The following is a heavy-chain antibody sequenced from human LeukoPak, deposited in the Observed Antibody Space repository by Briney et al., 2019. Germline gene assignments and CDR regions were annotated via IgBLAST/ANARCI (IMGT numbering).Heavy chain of an antibody. CDR2: INPGGDNT. CDR3: ARESIAAAGSFDP. J-gene: IGHJ5*02. CDR1: GYTFTNYY. D-gene: IGHD6-13*01. Sequence: ASVKVSCKASGYTFTNYYIHWVRQAPGQGLEWMGLINPGGDNTDYAQNFQGRVTMTRDTSISTAYMELSRLRSDDTAVYYCARESIAAAGSFDPWGQGTLVTVSS. V-gene: IGHV1-46*01.